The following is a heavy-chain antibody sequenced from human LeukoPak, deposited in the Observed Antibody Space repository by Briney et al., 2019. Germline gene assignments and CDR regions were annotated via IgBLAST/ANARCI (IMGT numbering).Heavy chain of an antibody. CDR2: ISSSSSYI. V-gene: IGHV3-21*01. CDR3: ARTTSITIFGVVIYYYYYMDV. CDR1: GFTFSSYS. J-gene: IGHJ6*03. D-gene: IGHD3-3*01. Sequence: GGSLRLSCAASGFTFSSYSMNWVRQAPGKGLEWVSSISSSSSYIYYADSVKGRFTTSRDNAKNPLYLQMNSLRAEDTAVYYCARTTSITIFGVVIYYYYYMDVWGKGTTVTVSS.